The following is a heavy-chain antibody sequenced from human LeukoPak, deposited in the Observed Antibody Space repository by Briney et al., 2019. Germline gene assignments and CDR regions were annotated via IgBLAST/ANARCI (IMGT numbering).Heavy chain of an antibody. CDR2: ISAGGSST. CDR3: AKGHDLDY. J-gene: IGHJ4*02. V-gene: IGHV3-23*01. CDR1: GFSFSTNA. Sequence: PGGSLRLSCAASGFSFSTNAMNWVRQAPGKGLEWVSTISAGGSSTYSAETVKGRFTISRDNSKKTLYLQLNSLRAEDTAVYYCAKGHDLDYWGQGTLVTVSS.